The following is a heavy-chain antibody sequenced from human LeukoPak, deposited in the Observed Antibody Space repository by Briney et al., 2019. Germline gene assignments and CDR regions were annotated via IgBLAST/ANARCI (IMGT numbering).Heavy chain of an antibody. V-gene: IGHV3-30*02. CDR2: IRYDGTNE. D-gene: IGHD1-26*01. Sequence: GGSLRLSCAASGFTFIDSGMNWVRQAPGEGLEWLTFIRYDGTNEYFADSVKGRFTISRDNSQKKLFLQMNNLRPDDTALYYCARGTSSPGYFDLWGQGTLVTVSS. J-gene: IGHJ4*02. CDR1: GFTFIDSG. CDR3: ARGTSSPGYFDL.